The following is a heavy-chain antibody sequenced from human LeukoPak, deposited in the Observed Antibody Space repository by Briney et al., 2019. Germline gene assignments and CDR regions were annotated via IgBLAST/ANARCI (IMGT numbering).Heavy chain of an antibody. J-gene: IGHJ4*02. CDR3: ARGITPPYFDY. V-gene: IGHV1-69*13. CDR1: GYTFTGYY. CDR2: IIPIFGTA. D-gene: IGHD3-10*01. Sequence: ASVKVSCKASGYTFTGYYMHWVRQAPGQGLEWMGGIIPIFGTANYAQKFQGRVTITADESTSTAYMELSSLRSEDTAVYYCARGITPPYFDYWGQGTLVTVSS.